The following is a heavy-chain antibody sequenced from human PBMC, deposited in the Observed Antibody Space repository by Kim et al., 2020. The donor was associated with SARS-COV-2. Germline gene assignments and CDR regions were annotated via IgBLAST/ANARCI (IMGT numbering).Heavy chain of an antibody. CDR1: GFTFSSYG. D-gene: IGHD3-10*01. Sequence: GGSLRLSCAASGFTFSSYGMHWVRQAPGKGLEWVAVIWYDGSNKYYADSVKGRFTISRDNSKNTLYLQMNSLRAEDTAVYYCARSPITMVRVVIINAIDYWGQGTLVTVSS. V-gene: IGHV3-33*01. J-gene: IGHJ4*02. CDR3: ARSPITMVRVVIINAIDY. CDR2: IWYDGSNK.